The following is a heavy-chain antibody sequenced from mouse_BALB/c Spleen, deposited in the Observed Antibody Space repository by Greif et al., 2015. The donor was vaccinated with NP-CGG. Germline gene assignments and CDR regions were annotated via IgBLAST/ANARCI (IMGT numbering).Heavy chain of an antibody. CDR3: ARDSLYDYDKVMDY. V-gene: IGHV2-9*02. Sequence: VKLVESGPGLVAPSQSLSITCTVSGFSLTSYGVHWVRQPPGKGLEWLGVIWAGGSTNYNSAFMSRLSISKDNSKSQVFLKMNSLQTDDTAMYYCARDSLYDYDKVMDYWGQGTSVTVSS. CDR2: IWAGGST. D-gene: IGHD2-4*01. CDR1: GFSLTSYG. J-gene: IGHJ4*01.